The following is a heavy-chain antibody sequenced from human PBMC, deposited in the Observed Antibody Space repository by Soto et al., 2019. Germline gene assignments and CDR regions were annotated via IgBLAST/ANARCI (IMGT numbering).Heavy chain of an antibody. CDR2: IHYSGIT. CDR3: ARDRGTTVSDRFEYYFDY. CDR1: GGSISSYY. V-gene: IGHV4-59*13. Sequence: SETLSLTCTVSGGSISSYYWCWIGLRPRKGQEWIGNIHYSGITNYNPSLKSRVTVSVEASKNHFSLKLSSVTAADTAVYYCARDRGTTVSDRFEYYFDYWGQGTLVTVSS. D-gene: IGHD4-4*01. J-gene: IGHJ4*02.